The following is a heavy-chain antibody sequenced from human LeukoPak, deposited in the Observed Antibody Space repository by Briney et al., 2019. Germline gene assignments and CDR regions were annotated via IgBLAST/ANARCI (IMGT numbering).Heavy chain of an antibody. CDR3: ARDPIYYGSGSQDFNY. Sequence: SETLSLTCTVSGGSISSSSYYWGWIRQPPGTGLEWIGSIYYSGSTCYNPSLKSQVTISVDTSKNQFSLKLSSLTAADTAVYYCARDPIYYGSGSQDFNYWGQGTLVTVSS. J-gene: IGHJ4*02. CDR1: GGSISSSSYY. D-gene: IGHD3-10*01. V-gene: IGHV4-39*07. CDR2: IYYSGST.